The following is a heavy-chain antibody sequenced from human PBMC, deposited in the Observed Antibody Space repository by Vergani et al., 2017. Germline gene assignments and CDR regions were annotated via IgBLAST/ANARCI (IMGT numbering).Heavy chain of an antibody. D-gene: IGHD3-3*01. J-gene: IGHJ1*01. CDR3: ESVWSPGFQYVQD. CDR2: INPYFNRP. CDR1: GGTFTRHS. V-gene: IGHV1-69*01. Sequence: QVQLVQPGAEVKKPGSSVKVSCKVVGGTFTRHSIIWVRQAPGQGLEWMGEINPYFNRPTYAQRFQGRVTITADESTRTAYMELRSLRSQDTGVYYCESVWSPGFQYVQDWGEDSLVTVAS.